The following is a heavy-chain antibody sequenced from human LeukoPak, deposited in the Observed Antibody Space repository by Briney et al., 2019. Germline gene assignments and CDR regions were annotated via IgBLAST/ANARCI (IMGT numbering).Heavy chain of an antibody. CDR2: IYPGDSDT. J-gene: IGHJ6*04. Sequence: SGASLQISCKGSGSIFTSYWIALGRPLPGKGLEWMGIIYPGDSDTRYSPSFQGQVTISADKSISTASLQWSSLKASDTAMYYCARLSRAVLTYGMDVWGKGTTVTVSS. CDR3: ARLSRAVLTYGMDV. CDR1: GSIFTSYW. V-gene: IGHV5-51*01. D-gene: IGHD6-19*01.